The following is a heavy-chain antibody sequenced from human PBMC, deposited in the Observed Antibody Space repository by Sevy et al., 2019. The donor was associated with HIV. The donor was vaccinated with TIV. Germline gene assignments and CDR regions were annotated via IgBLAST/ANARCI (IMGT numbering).Heavy chain of an antibody. J-gene: IGHJ4*01. Sequence: GGSLRLSCAASGFTFSSYSMNWVRQAPGKGLEWVSSISSSSSYIYYADSVKGRFTISRDNAKNSLYLQMNSLRAEDTAVYYCARGTILGYSYVGYYFDYWGQEPWSPSPQ. CDR1: GFTFSSYS. D-gene: IGHD5-18*01. CDR3: ARGTILGYSYVGYYFDY. V-gene: IGHV3-21*01. CDR2: ISSSSSYI.